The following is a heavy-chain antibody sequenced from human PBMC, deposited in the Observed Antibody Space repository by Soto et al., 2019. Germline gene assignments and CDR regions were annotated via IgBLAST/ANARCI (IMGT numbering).Heavy chain of an antibody. Sequence: PSETLSLTCAVYGGSFRGYYWSWIRQPPGKGLEWIGEINHSGSTNYNPSLKSRVTISVDTSKNQFSLKLSSVTAADTAVYYCARGSSSWYWWLDPWGQGTLVTVSS. D-gene: IGHD6-13*01. V-gene: IGHV4-34*01. J-gene: IGHJ5*02. CDR1: GGSFRGYY. CDR2: INHSGST. CDR3: ARGSSSWYWWLDP.